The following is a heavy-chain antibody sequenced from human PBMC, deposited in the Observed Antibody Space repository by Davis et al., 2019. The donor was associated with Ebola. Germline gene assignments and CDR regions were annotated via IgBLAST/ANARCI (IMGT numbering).Heavy chain of an antibody. CDR1: GDSITTYY. V-gene: IGHV4-59*01. CDR2: ISSRDSP. J-gene: IGHJ5*02. D-gene: IGHD3-10*01. CDR3: ARDHFGSGSTIDA. Sequence: SETLSLTCTVSGDSITTYYWSWIRQPPGKGLEWIGFISSRDSPTYNPSVRGRVTTSLDTSKNQFSLTLTSVTASDTAIYYCARDHFGSGSTIDAWGQGTLVTVSS.